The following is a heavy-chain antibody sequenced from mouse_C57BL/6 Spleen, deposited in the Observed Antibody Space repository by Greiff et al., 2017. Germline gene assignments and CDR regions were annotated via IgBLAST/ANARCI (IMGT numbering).Heavy chain of an antibody. CDR3: TSYYDYDTFAY. Sequence: EVKVEESGGGLVQPGGSMKLSCVASGFTFSNYWMNWVRQSPEKGLEWVAQIRLKSDNYATHYAESVKGRFTISRDDSKSSVYLQMNNLRAEDTGIYYCTSYYDYDTFAYWGQGTLVTVSA. CDR2: IRLKSDNYAT. D-gene: IGHD2-4*01. J-gene: IGHJ3*01. CDR1: GFTFSNYW. V-gene: IGHV6-3*01.